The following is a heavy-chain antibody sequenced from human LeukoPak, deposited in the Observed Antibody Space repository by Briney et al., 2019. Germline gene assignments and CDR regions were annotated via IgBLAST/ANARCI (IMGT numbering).Heavy chain of an antibody. CDR3: ARRGAYFDY. J-gene: IGHJ4*02. V-gene: IGHV1-2*02. Sequence: ASVNVSCKTSGYSFTGYYMHWVRQAPGQGLEWMGWINPKNGGTNYPQKFQGRVTMTTDTSVGTAYMELSSLASDDTAVYYCARRGAYFDYWGQGTLVTVSS. CDR2: INPKNGGT. CDR1: GYSFTGYY.